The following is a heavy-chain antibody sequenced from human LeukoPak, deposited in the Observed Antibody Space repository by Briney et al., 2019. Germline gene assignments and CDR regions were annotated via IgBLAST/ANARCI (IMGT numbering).Heavy chain of an antibody. Sequence: ASVKVSCKASGYTFTGYYIHWVRQAPGQGLEWMGWINPNSGGSNHAQRFQGRVTMTWDTSTSTAYIELSRLRSDDTAVFYCAVGFGDAAPFDAFDIWGQGTMVAVSS. J-gene: IGHJ3*02. CDR2: INPNSGGS. D-gene: IGHD3-10*01. V-gene: IGHV1-2*02. CDR3: AVGFGDAAPFDAFDI. CDR1: GYTFTGYY.